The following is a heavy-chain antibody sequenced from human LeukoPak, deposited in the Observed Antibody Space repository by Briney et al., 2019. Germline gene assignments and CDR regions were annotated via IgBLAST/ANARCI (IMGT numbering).Heavy chain of an antibody. CDR2: ISSSSSYI. D-gene: IGHD3-10*01. V-gene: IGHV3-21*01. CDR1: GFTFSSYS. Sequence: GGSLRLSCAASGFTFSSYSMNWVRQAPGKGLEWVSSISSSSSYIYCADSVKDRFTISRDNAKNSLYLQMNSLRAEDTAVYYCARDYLVRGVTNYYYYGMDVWGKGTTVTVSS. J-gene: IGHJ6*04. CDR3: ARDYLVRGVTNYYYYGMDV.